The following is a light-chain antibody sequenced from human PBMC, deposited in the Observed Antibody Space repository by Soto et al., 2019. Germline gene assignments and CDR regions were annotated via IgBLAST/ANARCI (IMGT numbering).Light chain of an antibody. J-gene: IGKJ1*01. CDR3: QHNNSYSEA. CDR2: KAS. CDR1: QTISSW. Sequence: DIQLTQSPSSLSASVGDRVTITCRASQTISSWLAWYQQKPGKAPKLLIYKASTLKSGVPSRFSGSGSGTEFTLTISSLQPDDFATYYCQHNNSYSEAFGQGTKVDI. V-gene: IGKV1-5*03.